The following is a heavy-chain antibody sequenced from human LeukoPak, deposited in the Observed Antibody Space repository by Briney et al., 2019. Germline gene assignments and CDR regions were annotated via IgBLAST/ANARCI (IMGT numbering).Heavy chain of an antibody. V-gene: IGHV3-23*01. CDR2: ISGSGGST. D-gene: IGHD1-26*01. CDR1: GFPFSSYA. Sequence: GGSLRLSCAASGFPFSSYAMSWVRPAPGKGLEWVSAISGSGGSTYYADSVKGRFTISRDNSKNTLYLQMNSLRAEDTAVYYCAKAPSGSYYADYFDYWGQGTLVTVSS. CDR3: AKAPSGSYYADYFDY. J-gene: IGHJ4*02.